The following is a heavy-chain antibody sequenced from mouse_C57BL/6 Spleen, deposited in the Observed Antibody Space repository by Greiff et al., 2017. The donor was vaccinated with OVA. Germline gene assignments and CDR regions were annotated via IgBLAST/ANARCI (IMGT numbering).Heavy chain of an antibody. CDR3: ETRETGRDYFDA. J-gene: IGHJ1*01. Sequence: QVQLKQSGAELVRPGASVKMSCKASGYTFTNYRIRWVKQRPGHGLEWIGYIYPRGGSTKYNEKFKGKATLTADKSSSTAYMQLSSLTSEDSAGYLVETRETGRDYFDAWGAATTLTVSS. CDR2: IYPRGGST. D-gene: IGHD3-3*01. V-gene: IGHV1-78*01. CDR1: GYTFTNYR.